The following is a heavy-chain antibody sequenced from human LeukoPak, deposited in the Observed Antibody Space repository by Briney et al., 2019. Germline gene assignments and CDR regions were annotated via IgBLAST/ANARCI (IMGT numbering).Heavy chain of an antibody. CDR3: ARGRSLHCFDY. CDR2: SNHSGST. J-gene: IGHJ4*02. Sequence: GSLRLSCAASGFTFSSYGMHWIRQPPGKGLEWIGESNHSGSTTYNPSLKSRVTISVDTSKNQFSLKLSSVTAADTAVYYCARGRSLHCFDYWGQGTLVTVSS. V-gene: IGHV4-34*01. CDR1: GFTFSSYG.